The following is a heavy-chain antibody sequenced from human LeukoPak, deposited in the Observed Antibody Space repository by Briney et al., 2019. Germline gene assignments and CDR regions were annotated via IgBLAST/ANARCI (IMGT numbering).Heavy chain of an antibody. CDR1: GFTFSNAW. V-gene: IGHV3-15*01. CDR3: TTDEGSGSRIFDY. CDR2: IKSKTDGGTT. Sequence: GGSLRLSCAPSGFTFSNAWMSWVRQAPGKGREWVGRIKSKTDGGTTDYAAPVKGRFTISRDDSKNTLYLQMNGPKTEDTAVYYCTTDEGSGSRIFDYWGQGTLVTVSS. D-gene: IGHD1-26*01. J-gene: IGHJ4*02.